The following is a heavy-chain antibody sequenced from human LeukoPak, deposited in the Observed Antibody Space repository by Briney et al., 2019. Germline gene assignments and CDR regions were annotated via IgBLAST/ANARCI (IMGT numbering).Heavy chain of an antibody. CDR3: ARDLLDTSMVHYWYFDL. Sequence: SQTLSLSCTVSGSSISSDEYYWSWIRPQPGKGLEWIMYIYGNRTTYYNSSLKRRVTISVDTSKNQFYLKLSSVTAADTAVYYCARDLLDTSMVHYWYFDLWGRGTLVTVSS. CDR1: GSSISSDEYY. CDR2: IYGNRTT. D-gene: IGHD5-18*01. J-gene: IGHJ2*01. V-gene: IGHV4-31*03.